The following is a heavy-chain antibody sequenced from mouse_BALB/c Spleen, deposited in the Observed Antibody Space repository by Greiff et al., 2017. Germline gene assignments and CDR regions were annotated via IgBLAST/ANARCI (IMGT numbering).Heavy chain of an antibody. CDR1: GFTFSSYT. V-gene: IGHV5-6-4*01. Sequence: DVMLVESGGGLVKPGGSLKLSCAASGFTFSSYTMSWVRQTPEKRLEWVATVSSGGSYTYYPDSVKGRFTISRDNAKNTLYLQMSSLKSEDTAMYYCARDPDYFAYWGQGTLVTVSA. D-gene: IGHD2-4*01. J-gene: IGHJ3*01. CDR3: ARDPDYFAY. CDR2: VSSGGSYT.